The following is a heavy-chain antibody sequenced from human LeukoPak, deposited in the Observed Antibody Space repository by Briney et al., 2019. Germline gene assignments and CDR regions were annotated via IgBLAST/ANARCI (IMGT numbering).Heavy chain of an antibody. D-gene: IGHD3-22*01. CDR3: ARHPYYYDSSGYYYFDY. Sequence: PGGSLRLSCAASGFTVSSNYMSWVRQAPGKGLEWVSVIYSGGSTYYADSVKGRFTISRDNSKNTLYLQMNSLRAEDTAVYYCARHPYYYDSSGYYYFDYWGQGTLVTVSS. CDR1: GFTVSSNY. CDR2: IYSGGST. J-gene: IGHJ4*02. V-gene: IGHV3-53*01.